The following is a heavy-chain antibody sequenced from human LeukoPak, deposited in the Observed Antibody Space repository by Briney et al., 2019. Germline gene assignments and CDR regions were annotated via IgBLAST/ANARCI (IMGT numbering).Heavy chain of an antibody. CDR1: GFTFDDYA. J-gene: IGHJ4*02. D-gene: IGHD3-10*01. CDR2: ISGDGGST. CDR3: AKDIAPRGGYYGSGSYYNYFDY. Sequence: GGSLRLSCAASGFTFDDYAMHWVRQAPGRGLEWVSLISGDGGSTYYADSVKGRFTISRDNSKNSLYLQMNSLRTEDAALYYCAKDIAPRGGYYGSGSYYNYFDYWGQGTPVTVSS. V-gene: IGHV3-43*02.